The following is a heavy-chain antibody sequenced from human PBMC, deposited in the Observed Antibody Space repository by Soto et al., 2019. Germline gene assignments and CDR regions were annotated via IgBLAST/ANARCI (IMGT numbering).Heavy chain of an antibody. D-gene: IGHD1-26*01. CDR2: INPNSGGT. CDR3: ARAPRIVGATTDLDY. Sequence: ASVKVSCKDSGYTFTGYYMHWVRQAPGQGLEWMGWINPNSGGTNYAQKFQGRVTMTRDTSISTAYMELSRLRSDDTAVYYCARAPRIVGATTDLDYWGQGTLVTVSS. J-gene: IGHJ4*02. CDR1: GYTFTGYY. V-gene: IGHV1-2*02.